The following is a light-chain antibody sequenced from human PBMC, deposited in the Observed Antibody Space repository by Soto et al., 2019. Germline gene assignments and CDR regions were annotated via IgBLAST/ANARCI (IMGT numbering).Light chain of an antibody. CDR3: SVWYDSLSGLV. CDR2: NDY. CDR1: TSNVGSNL. Sequence: QSVLAQPPSASGTPGQRVTISCSGSTSNVGSNLASWYQQHQGSAPKLLIYNDYERPSGVPYRFSGAKSGTSASLGISGRLSEDEDDYFCSVWYDSLSGLVFGGGTKVTVL. V-gene: IGLV1-47*02. J-gene: IGLJ2*01.